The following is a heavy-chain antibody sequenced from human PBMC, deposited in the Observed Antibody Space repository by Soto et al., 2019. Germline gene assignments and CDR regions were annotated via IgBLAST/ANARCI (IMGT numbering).Heavy chain of an antibody. J-gene: IGHJ4*02. CDR2: IDPSDSQT. V-gene: IGHV5-10-1*01. CDR1: GYSFASYW. D-gene: IGHD3-22*01. CDR3: ARQIYDSDTGPNFQYYFDS. Sequence: PGESLKISCKGSGYSFASYWITWVRQKPGKGLEWMGRIDPSDSQTYYSPSFRGHVTISVTKTITTAFLQWSSLRVSDTAMYYCARQIYDSDTGPNFQYYFDSWGQGTPVTVSS.